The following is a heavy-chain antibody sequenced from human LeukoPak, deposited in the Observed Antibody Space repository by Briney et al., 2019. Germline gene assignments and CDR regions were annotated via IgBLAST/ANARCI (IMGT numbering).Heavy chain of an antibody. J-gene: IGHJ6*03. D-gene: IGHD4-11*01. Sequence: PSETLSLTCAVYGGSCSGYYWSWIRPPPGKGREWGGEINNSGTTNYIPSLKSRVTISVDTSKNQVYLKLSHVTAADAAVYYCARGVGVYSNYPTYYYYHNMDVWGKGTTVTVSS. CDR1: GGSCSGYY. V-gene: IGHV4-34*01. CDR2: INNSGTT. CDR3: ARGVGVYSNYPTYYYYHNMDV.